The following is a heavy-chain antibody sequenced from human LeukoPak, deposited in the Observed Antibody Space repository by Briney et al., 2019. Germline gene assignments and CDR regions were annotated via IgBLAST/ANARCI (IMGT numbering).Heavy chain of an antibody. CDR3: ARGRYFFGSGSYYPEGMDV. J-gene: IGHJ6*02. V-gene: IGHV1-18*01. CDR2: ISGYNGNT. CDR1: GHTFPSFG. D-gene: IGHD3-10*01. Sequence: GASVKVSCKASGHTFPSFGTNWVRQAPGQGLEWMGWISGYNGNTNYAQKLQGRVTMTTDTSTSTAYMELRSLRSDDTAVYYCARGRYFFGSGSYYPEGMDVWGQGTTVTVSS.